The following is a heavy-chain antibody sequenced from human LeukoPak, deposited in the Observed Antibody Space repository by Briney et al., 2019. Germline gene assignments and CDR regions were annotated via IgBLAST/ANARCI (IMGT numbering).Heavy chain of an antibody. CDR2: IATSDTTT. J-gene: IGHJ4*02. CDR3: VKVAKYYYGSETYYFFEH. CDR1: GFTFSSSE. V-gene: IGHV3-48*03. Sequence: QTGGSLRLSCVASGFTFSSSEMNWVRQAPGKGLEWISYIATSDTTTHYADSVRGRFTISRDNAKNSLYLQMNSLRVEDTAIYYCVKVAKYYYGSETYYFFEHWGQGTPVTASS. D-gene: IGHD3-10*01.